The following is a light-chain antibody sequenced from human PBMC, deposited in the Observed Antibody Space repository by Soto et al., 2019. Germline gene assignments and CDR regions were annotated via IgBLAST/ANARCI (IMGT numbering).Light chain of an antibody. Sequence: DIQLTQSPSFLSASVGDRVTITCRASQGLSSYFAWYQQKAGKAPKLLLYATSTLQSIFPSRFSGSGSGTEFTLTIISLQPEDLATYYCQKLNTSPVTFGGGPQVEI. J-gene: IGKJ4*01. V-gene: IGKV1-9*01. CDR1: QGLSSY. CDR2: ATS. CDR3: QKLNTSPVT.